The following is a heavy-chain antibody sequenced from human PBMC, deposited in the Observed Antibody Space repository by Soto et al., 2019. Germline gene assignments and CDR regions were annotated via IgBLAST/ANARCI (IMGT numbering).Heavy chain of an antibody. D-gene: IGHD1-26*01. Sequence: ASVKVSCKASGYTFINFFIQWVRQAPGQGLEWLGYIMAYNNNPHYAQKFVGRVTMTADTSTSTAFLELRSLTSDDTAVYYCARGGMGKSYWTLDSWGQGTQVTVSS. V-gene: IGHV1-18*04. CDR1: GYTFINFF. CDR3: ARGGMGKSYWTLDS. CDR2: IMAYNNNP. J-gene: IGHJ4*02.